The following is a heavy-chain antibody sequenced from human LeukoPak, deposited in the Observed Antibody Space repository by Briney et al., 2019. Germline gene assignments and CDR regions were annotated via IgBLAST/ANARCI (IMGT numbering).Heavy chain of an antibody. V-gene: IGHV4-39*07. CDR1: GGSISSSSYY. Sequence: PSETLSLTCTVSGGSISSSSYYWGWIRQPPGKGLEWIGSIYYSGSTYYNPSLKSRVTISVDTSKNQFSLKLSSVTAADTAVYYCARDLDYGEVYWGQGTLVTVSS. CDR3: ARDLDYGEVY. CDR2: IYYSGST. J-gene: IGHJ4*02. D-gene: IGHD4-17*01.